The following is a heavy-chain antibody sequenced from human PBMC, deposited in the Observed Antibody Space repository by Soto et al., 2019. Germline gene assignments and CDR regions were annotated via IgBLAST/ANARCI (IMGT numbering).Heavy chain of an antibody. D-gene: IGHD3-10*01. CDR3: AREDGYYYGWGSFPWFAP. CDR2: INHSGST. J-gene: IGHJ5*02. CDR1: GGSFSGYY. Sequence: LETLSLTSAVYGGSFSGYYWSWIRQPPGKGLEWIGEINHSGSTNYNPSLKSRVTISVDTSKNQFSLKLSSVTAADTAVYYCAREDGYYYGWGSFPWFAPWGKGTLVPVSS. V-gene: IGHV4-34*01.